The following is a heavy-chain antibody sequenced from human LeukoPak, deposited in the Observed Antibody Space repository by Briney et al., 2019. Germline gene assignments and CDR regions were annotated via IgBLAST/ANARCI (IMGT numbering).Heavy chain of an antibody. J-gene: IGHJ3*02. CDR1: GGSFSGYY. V-gene: IGHV4-34*01. CDR3: ARSYYYDSSGSKDAFDI. Sequence: SETLSLTCAVYGGSFSGYYWSWIRQPPGKGLEWIGEINHSGSTNYNPSLKSRVTISVDTSKNQFSLRLSSVTAADTAVYYCARSYYYDSSGSKDAFDIWGQGTMVTVSS. CDR2: INHSGST. D-gene: IGHD3-22*01.